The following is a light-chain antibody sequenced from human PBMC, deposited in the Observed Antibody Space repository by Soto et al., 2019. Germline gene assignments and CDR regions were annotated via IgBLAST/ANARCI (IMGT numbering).Light chain of an antibody. Sequence: EFVLTQSPGTLSLSPGERATLSCRASQTVRSSYLARYQQKPGQAPRLLIYRTSNRATGIPDRFSGSGSGTDFTLTISRLEPEDFAVYWCQQYDSSPRTFGQGTKVDIK. CDR2: RTS. J-gene: IGKJ1*01. V-gene: IGKV3-20*01. CDR1: QTVRSSY. CDR3: QQYDSSPRT.